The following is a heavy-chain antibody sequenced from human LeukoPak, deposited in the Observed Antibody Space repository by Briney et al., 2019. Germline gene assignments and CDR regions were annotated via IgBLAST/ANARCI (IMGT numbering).Heavy chain of an antibody. Sequence: ASVKVSCKASGYTFTSYYMHWVRQAPGQGLEWMGIINPSGGSTSYAQKFQGRVTMTTDTSTSTAYMELRSLRSDDTAVYYCARDPGVVPAATYYYYYYMDVWGKGTTVTVSS. CDR1: GYTFTSYY. D-gene: IGHD2-2*01. CDR2: INPSGGST. CDR3: ARDPGVVPAATYYYYYYMDV. J-gene: IGHJ6*03. V-gene: IGHV1-46*01.